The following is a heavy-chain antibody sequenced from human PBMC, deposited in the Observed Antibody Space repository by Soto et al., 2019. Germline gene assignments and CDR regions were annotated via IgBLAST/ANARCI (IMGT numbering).Heavy chain of an antibody. CDR1: GGSISSSSYY. Sequence: PSETLSLTCTVSGGSISSSSYYWGWIRQPPGKGLEWIGSIYYSGSTYYNPSLKSRVTISVDTSKNQFSLKLSSVTAADTAVYYCARTPYYTYYYGSGSYQPPPYYYYGMDVSGQGTTVTLPS. CDR2: IYYSGST. V-gene: IGHV4-39*01. J-gene: IGHJ6*02. D-gene: IGHD3-10*01. CDR3: ARTPYYTYYYGSGSYQPPPYYYYGMDV.